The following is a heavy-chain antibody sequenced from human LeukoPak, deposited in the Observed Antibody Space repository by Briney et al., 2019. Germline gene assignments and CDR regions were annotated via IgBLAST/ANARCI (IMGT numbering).Heavy chain of an antibody. CDR3: AKDATLPNYCSGGSCYPEYFQH. D-gene: IGHD2-15*01. V-gene: IGHV3-53*01. Sequence: PGGSLRLSCAASGFTVSSNYMSWVRQAPGKGLEWVSVIYSGGSTYYADSVKGRFTISRDNSKNTLYLQMNSLRAEDTAVYYCAKDATLPNYCSGGSCYPEYFQHWGQGTLVTVSS. CDR2: IYSGGST. J-gene: IGHJ1*01. CDR1: GFTVSSNY.